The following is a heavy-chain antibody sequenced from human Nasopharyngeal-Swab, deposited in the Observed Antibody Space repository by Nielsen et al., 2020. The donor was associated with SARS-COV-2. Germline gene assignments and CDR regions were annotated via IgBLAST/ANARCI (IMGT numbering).Heavy chain of an antibody. V-gene: IGHV3-66*01. CDR3: ARGSTVSSYYHYMDV. CDR1: GFTVSSKY. J-gene: IGHJ6*03. D-gene: IGHD2-2*01. CDR2: FYSGGTT. Sequence: GESLKISCAASGFTVSSKYMKWVRQAPGEGLEWVSAFYSGGTTYYADSVKGRVTISRDNSNNTVYLQMNSLRAEDTAVYYCARGSTVSSYYHYMDVWGKGTTVTVSS.